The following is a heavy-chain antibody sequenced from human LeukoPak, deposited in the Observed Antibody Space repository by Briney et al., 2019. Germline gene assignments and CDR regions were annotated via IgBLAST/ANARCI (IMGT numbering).Heavy chain of an antibody. D-gene: IGHD3-22*01. J-gene: IGHJ3*02. Sequence: GGSLRLSCAASGFTFGSYGMHWVRQAPGKGLEWVTFIRSDGSNKYYADSVKGRFTISRDNSKNTLYLQMNSLRAEDTAVYYCASTGRTLSSEDAFDIWGQGTMVTVSS. CDR3: ASTGRTLSSEDAFDI. V-gene: IGHV3-30*02. CDR1: GFTFGSYG. CDR2: IRSDGSNK.